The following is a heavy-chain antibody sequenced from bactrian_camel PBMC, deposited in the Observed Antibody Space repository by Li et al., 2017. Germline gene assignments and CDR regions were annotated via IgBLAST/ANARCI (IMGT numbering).Heavy chain of an antibody. J-gene: IGHJ4*01. V-gene: IGHV3-2*01. CDR3: AKTGDGGTWGEYNY. Sequence: PLVESGGGSVQSGGSLRLSCAASGYTRSRYYMSWVRQAPGKGLEWVSSIYSVGSNTYYADSVKGRFTISRDNTKNTVYLQLNSLKTEDMAMYYCAKTGDGGTWGEYNYWGQGTQVTVS. CDR1: GYTRSRYY. CDR2: IYSVGSNT. D-gene: IGHD4*01.